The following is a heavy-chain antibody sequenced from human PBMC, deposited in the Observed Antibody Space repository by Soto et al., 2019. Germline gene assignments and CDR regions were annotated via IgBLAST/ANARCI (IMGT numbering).Heavy chain of an antibody. CDR2: IWYDGSNR. Sequence: GGSLRLSCAASGFTFSSHGMHWVRQAPGKGLEWEAVIWYDGSNRNYADSVKGRFTISRDNSKNMVFLQMNSLRVEDTAVYYCAAGDCSGGACFSLDPWGQGTMVTVSS. J-gene: IGHJ5*02. CDR1: GFTFSSHG. D-gene: IGHD2-15*01. CDR3: AAGDCSGGACFSLDP. V-gene: IGHV3-33*01.